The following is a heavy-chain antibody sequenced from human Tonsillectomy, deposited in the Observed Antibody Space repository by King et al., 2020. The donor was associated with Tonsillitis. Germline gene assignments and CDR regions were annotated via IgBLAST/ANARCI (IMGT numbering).Heavy chain of an antibody. J-gene: IGHJ2*01. CDR1: GDSFTDYY. CDR3: AGVALGATTGWYFDL. V-gene: IGHV4-59*01. D-gene: IGHD1-26*01. Sequence: QLQESGPGLVKPAETLSLICTVSGDSFTDYYWTWIRQPPGKGLEWIGYVFHTGSTRYTPSLDSRVTMSLDTSKRQVSLKLISVTAADTAVYYCAGVALGATTGWYFDLWGRGALVTVS. CDR2: VFHTGST.